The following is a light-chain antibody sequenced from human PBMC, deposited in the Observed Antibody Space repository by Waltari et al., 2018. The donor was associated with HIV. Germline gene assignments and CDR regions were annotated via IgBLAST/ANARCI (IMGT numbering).Light chain of an antibody. CDR3: QQYYSTPWT. CDR1: QSLLYRSTNKDY. J-gene: IGKJ1*01. CDR2: WAS. Sequence: IVMTQSPDSLAVSLGERATINCKSTQSLLYRSTNKDYVAWYQQKPGQPPKLLIYWASIRESGVPDRFSGSGSGTDFTLTISNLQAEDVAVYYCQQYYSTPWTFGQGTKVEIK. V-gene: IGKV4-1*01.